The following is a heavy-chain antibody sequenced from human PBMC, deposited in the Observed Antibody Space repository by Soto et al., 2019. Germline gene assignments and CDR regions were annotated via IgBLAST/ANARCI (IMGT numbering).Heavy chain of an antibody. V-gene: IGHV3-15*01. Sequence: GGSLRLSCAASGFTFSNAWMSWVRQAPGKGLEWVGRIKSKTDGGTTDYAATVKGRFTISRDDSKNTLYLQMNSLKTEDTAVYYCTTGYCSSTSCYGLWAFDIWGQGTMVTVSS. CDR1: GFTFSNAW. CDR2: IKSKTDGGTT. D-gene: IGHD2-2*01. J-gene: IGHJ3*02. CDR3: TTGYCSSTSCYGLWAFDI.